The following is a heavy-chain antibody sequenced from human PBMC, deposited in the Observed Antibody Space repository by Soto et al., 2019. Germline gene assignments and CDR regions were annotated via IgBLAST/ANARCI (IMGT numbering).Heavy chain of an antibody. V-gene: IGHV3-23*01. J-gene: IGHJ4*02. CDR3: AGLYYDILTGYYFRDDY. Sequence: GGSLILSCAASGFTFNSYAMSWVRQAPGKGLEWVSAISGSGGSTYYADSVKGRFTISRDNSKNTLYLQMNSLRAEDTAVYYCAGLYYDILTGYYFRDDYWGQGTLVTV. D-gene: IGHD3-9*01. CDR2: ISGSGGST. CDR1: GFTFNSYA.